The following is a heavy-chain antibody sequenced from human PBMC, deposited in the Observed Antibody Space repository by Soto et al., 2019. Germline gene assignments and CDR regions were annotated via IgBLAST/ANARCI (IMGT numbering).Heavy chain of an antibody. D-gene: IGHD6-19*01. CDR3: ARVQVADDY. Sequence: EVHLVESGGGLVQAGGSLRLSCAASGFTFSSYWMSWVRQAPGKGLEWVAKIKQDGSEKYYVDSVKGRFTISRDNAKNSQFLQTNSLRAEDTAVYYCARVQVADDYWGQGTLVTVSS. CDR2: IKQDGSEK. V-gene: IGHV3-7*01. CDR1: GFTFSSYW. J-gene: IGHJ4*02.